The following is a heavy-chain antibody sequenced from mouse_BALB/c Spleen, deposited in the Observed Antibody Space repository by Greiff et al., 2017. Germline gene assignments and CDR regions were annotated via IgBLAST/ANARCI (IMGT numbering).Heavy chain of an antibody. CDR2: IYPGSGNT. V-gene: IGHV1-77*01. CDR1: GYTFTDYY. J-gene: IGHJ2*01. Sequence: VQLQQSGAELARPGASVKLSCKASGYTFTDYYINWVKQRTGQGLEWIGEIYPGSGNTYYNEKFKGKATLTADKSSSTAYMQLSSLTSEDSAVYFCARGAFDYWGQGTTLTVSS. CDR3: ARGAFDY.